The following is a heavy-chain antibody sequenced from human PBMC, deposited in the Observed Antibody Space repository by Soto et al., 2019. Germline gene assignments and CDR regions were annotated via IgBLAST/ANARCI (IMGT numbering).Heavy chain of an antibody. CDR1: GFTFSSYG. D-gene: IGHD3-22*01. CDR3: AGPYYYDSSGYQGYAFDI. Sequence: PGGSLRLSCAASGFTFSSYGMHWVRQAPGKGLEWVANIKQDGSEKYYVDSVKGRFTISRDNAKNSLYLHMHSLRAEDTAVYYCAGPYYYDSSGYQGYAFDIWGQGTMVTVSS. V-gene: IGHV3-7*03. J-gene: IGHJ3*02. CDR2: IKQDGSEK.